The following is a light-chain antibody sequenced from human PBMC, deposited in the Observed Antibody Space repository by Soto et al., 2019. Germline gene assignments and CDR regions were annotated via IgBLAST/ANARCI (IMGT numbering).Light chain of an antibody. V-gene: IGKV2-28*01. CDR1: QSLLHSNGYNY. CDR3: MQALQTPGWT. J-gene: IGKJ1*01. CDR2: LGS. Sequence: DIVMTKSPLSLPVTPGQPASISCRYSQSLLHSNGYNYLDWYLQKPGQSPQLLIYLGSNRSSGVPDRFSGSGSGTDFTLKISRVEAEDVGVYYCMQALQTPGWTFGQGTKVDIK.